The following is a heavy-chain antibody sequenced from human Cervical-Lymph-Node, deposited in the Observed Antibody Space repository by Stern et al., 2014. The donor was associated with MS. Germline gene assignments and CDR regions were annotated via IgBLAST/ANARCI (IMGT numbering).Heavy chain of an antibody. CDR1: GGSISSSYY. CDR2: IDDTGRT. J-gene: IGHJ4*02. CDR3: VRQVTVRSRFDY. Sequence: VQLVESGPGLVKPSETLSRTCTVSGGSISSSYYWGWIRQSSGKGLEWIGSIDDTGRTFYNPSLKRRVTISVDTSNKQFYLKLSSVTAADTAVYYCVRQVTVRSRFDYWGQGTLVTVSS. V-gene: IGHV4-39*01. D-gene: IGHD4-11*01.